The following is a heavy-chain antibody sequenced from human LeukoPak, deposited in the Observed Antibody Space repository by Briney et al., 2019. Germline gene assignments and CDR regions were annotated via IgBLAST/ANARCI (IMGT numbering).Heavy chain of an antibody. D-gene: IGHD4-23*01. CDR3: AGTDYGGMDFDY. CDR2: IYHSGST. V-gene: IGHV4-38-2*02. J-gene: IGHJ4*02. CDR1: GYSISSGYH. Sequence: SETLSLTCTVSGYSISSGYHWGWIRQPPGKGLEWIGSIYHSGSTYYNPSLKSRVTISVDTSKNQFSLKLSSVTAADTAVYYCAGTDYGGMDFDYWGQGTLVTVSS.